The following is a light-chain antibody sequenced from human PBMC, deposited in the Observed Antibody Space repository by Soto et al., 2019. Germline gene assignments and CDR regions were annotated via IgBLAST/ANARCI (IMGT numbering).Light chain of an antibody. Sequence: VLTQPPSVSGAPGQRVTISCTGSSSNIGAGYDVHWYQQLPGTAPKLLIYGNSNRPSGVPDRFSGSKSGTSASLAITGLQAEDEADYYCQSYDSSLSGSNVFXTGTKLTVL. J-gene: IGLJ1*01. CDR3: QSYDSSLSGSNV. CDR2: GNS. CDR1: SSNIGAGYD. V-gene: IGLV1-40*01.